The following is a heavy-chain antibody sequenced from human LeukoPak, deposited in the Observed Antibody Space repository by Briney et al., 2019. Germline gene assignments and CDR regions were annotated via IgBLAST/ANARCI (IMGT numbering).Heavy chain of an antibody. CDR3: ARHDLNEGFDY. Sequence: GGSLRLSCAASGFTFSDHYMDWVRQAPGKGLEWVARIRNKANSYTTEYAASVKGRFNISRDNSKNSLYLQMNSLKTEDTAVYYCARHDLNEGFDYWGQGTLVTVSS. CDR1: GFTFSDHY. CDR2: IRNKANSYTT. V-gene: IGHV3-72*01. J-gene: IGHJ4*02.